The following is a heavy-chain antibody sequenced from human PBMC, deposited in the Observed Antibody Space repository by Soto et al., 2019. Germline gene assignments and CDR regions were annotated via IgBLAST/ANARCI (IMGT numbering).Heavy chain of an antibody. CDR1: GGSFSGYY. CDR3: ARAVLPATAPFDY. CDR2: INHSGST. V-gene: IGHV4-34*01. Sequence: PSETLSLTCAVYGGSFSGYYWSWIRQPPGKGLEWIGEINHSGSTNYNPSLKSRVTISVDTSKNQFSLKLSSATAADTAVYYCARAVLPATAPFDYWGQGTLVTVSS. D-gene: IGHD2-2*01. J-gene: IGHJ4*02.